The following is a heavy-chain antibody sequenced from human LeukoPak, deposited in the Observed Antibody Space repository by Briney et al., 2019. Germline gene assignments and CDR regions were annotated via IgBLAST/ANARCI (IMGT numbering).Heavy chain of an antibody. V-gene: IGHV3-15*01. CDR1: GFTFSDCW. CDR2: IKRKTDGRTT. CDR3: PPNRLSNWFDP. D-gene: IGHD1-14*01. J-gene: IGHJ5*02. Sequence: GGSLRLSCAVSGFTFSDCWMSWVRQAPGKGLEWVSRIKRKTDGRTTDYAAPVKGRFTISRDDSKSTLYLQMNNLKTEDTAVYYCPPNRLSNWFDPWGQGTLVTVSP.